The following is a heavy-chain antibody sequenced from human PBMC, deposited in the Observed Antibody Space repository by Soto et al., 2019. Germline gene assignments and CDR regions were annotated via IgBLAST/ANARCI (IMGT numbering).Heavy chain of an antibody. CDR1: GYSFTTYY. V-gene: IGHV1-46*01. CDR2: INPSGGST. J-gene: IGHJ4*02. CDR3: ARNDKSGLDY. D-gene: IGHD1-1*01. Sequence: QVQLVQSGAEVKKPGASVKVSCKASGYSFTTYYMHWVRQAPGQGLEWMGMINPSGGSTSYAQKFPGRVTMTMDTSTSTVYMELSSLRSEDTAVYYCARNDKSGLDYWGQGTLVTVSS.